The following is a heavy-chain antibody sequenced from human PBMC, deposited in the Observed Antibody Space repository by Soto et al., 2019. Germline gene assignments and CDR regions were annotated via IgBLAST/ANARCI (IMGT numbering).Heavy chain of an antibody. V-gene: IGHV4-59*08. J-gene: IGHJ5*02. CDR2: IYYSGST. D-gene: IGHD3-9*01. Sequence: SETLSLTCTVSGGSISSYYWSWIRQPPGKGLEWIGYIYYSGSTNYNPSLKSRVTISVDTSKNQFSLKLSSVTAADTAVYYCARQYQPSYYDIFPAAPPGWFDPWGQGTLVTVSS. CDR3: ARQYQPSYYDIFPAAPPGWFDP. CDR1: GGSISSYY.